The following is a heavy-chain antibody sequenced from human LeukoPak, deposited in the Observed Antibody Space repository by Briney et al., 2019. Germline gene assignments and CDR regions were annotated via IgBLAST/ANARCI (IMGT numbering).Heavy chain of an antibody. CDR1: GYTFTSYY. D-gene: IGHD6-13*01. CDR2: INPSGGST. CDR3: ARDGQQPDAFDI. Sequence: ASVKVSCKASGYTFTSYYMHWVRQAPGQGLEWMGIINPSGGSTSYAQKFQGRVTMTRDTSTSTVYMELSSLRSEDTAVYYRARDGQQPDAFDIWGQGTMVTVSS. V-gene: IGHV1-46*01. J-gene: IGHJ3*02.